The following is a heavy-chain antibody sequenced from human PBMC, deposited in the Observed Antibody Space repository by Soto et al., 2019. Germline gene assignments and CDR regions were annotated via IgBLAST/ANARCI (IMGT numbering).Heavy chain of an antibody. D-gene: IGHD2-8*01. CDR2: IWYDGSNK. CDR3: ARDDKDEYGADRGGFGC. J-gene: IGHJ4*02. V-gene: IGHV3-33*01. Sequence: QVHLVESGGGVVQPGTSLRLSCAASGFSFSIFGMHWVRQAPGKGLEWVAGIWYDGSNKYYADSVKGRFSISRENSKNTLYLQMNSLRAEDTAVYYCARDDKDEYGADRGGFGCWGQGTLVTVSS. CDR1: GFSFSIFG.